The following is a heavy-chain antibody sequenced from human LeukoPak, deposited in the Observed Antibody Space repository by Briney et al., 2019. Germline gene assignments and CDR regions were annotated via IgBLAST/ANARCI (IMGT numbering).Heavy chain of an antibody. Sequence: GSLRLSCAASGFIFSTYSMNWVRQAPGKGLEWVSSIGTSSSYIYYADSVKGRFTISRDNAKNSLYLQMNSLRAEDTAVYYCARGGVWQAFWSGNSDYWGQGTLVTVSS. CDR2: IGTSSSYI. J-gene: IGHJ4*02. CDR3: ARGGVWQAFWSGNSDY. D-gene: IGHD3-3*01. CDR1: GFIFSTYS. V-gene: IGHV3-21*01.